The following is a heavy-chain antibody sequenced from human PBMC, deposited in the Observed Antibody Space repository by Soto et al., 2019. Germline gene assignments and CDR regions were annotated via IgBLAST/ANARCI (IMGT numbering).Heavy chain of an antibody. V-gene: IGHV1-2*04. CDR2: INPNSGGT. CDR3: ARGSYLVVVAATTDLDY. Sequence: ASVKVSCKASGYTFSGYYMHWVRQAPGQGLEWMGWINPNSGGTNYAQKFQGWVTMTRDTSISTAYMELSRLRSDDTAVYYCARGSYLVVVAATTDLDYWGQGTLVTSPQ. CDR1: GYTFSGYY. J-gene: IGHJ4*02. D-gene: IGHD2-15*01.